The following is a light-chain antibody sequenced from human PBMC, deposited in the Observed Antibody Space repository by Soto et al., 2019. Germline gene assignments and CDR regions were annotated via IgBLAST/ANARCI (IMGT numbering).Light chain of an antibody. Sequence: QSVLTQPPSVSGAPGQRVTISCTGSSSNIGAGYDVHWYHQLPGTAPKLLIYGNSNRPSGVPDRFSGSKSGTSASLPITGLQAEDEADDYCQSYDSSRSARVFGGGTKLTVL. V-gene: IGLV1-40*01. CDR1: SSNIGAGYD. CDR3: QSYDSSRSARV. CDR2: GNS. J-gene: IGLJ3*02.